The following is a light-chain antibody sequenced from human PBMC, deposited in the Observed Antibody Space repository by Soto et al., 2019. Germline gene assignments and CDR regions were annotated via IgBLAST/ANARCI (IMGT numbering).Light chain of an antibody. CDR1: QGIRNA. V-gene: IGKV1-17*01. Sequence: DIQMTQSPSSLSASVGDRVTLTCRASQGIRNALAWYQQKSGKAPRRLIYSASSLQSGVPSRFSGSGSGTEFTLTISSLQPEDFATCTYPRTFGQGTKVEIK. CDR3: PRT. CDR2: SAS. J-gene: IGKJ1*01.